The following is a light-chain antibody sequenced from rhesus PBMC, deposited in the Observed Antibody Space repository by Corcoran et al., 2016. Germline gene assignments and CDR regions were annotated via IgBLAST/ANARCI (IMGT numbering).Light chain of an antibody. J-gene: IGKJ2*01. Sequence: DIQMSQSPASLSATVGDRVTMTCRPSQDIRSNVNRYQQKPGNVLKVLIDCRDSLAIGVPSRFSCSGNVTHFTFTISSLQPEDFATYYCQQADTNPYNFGHGTKVDIK. V-gene: IGKV1-32*02. CDR2: CRD. CDR1: QDIRSN. CDR3: QQADTNPYN.